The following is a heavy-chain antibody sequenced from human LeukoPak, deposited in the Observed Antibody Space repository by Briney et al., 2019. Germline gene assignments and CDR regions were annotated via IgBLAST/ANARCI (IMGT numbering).Heavy chain of an antibody. CDR3: ARAQRNCGGDCYFSPVDH. V-gene: IGHV1-46*01. D-gene: IGHD2-21*02. CDR2: INPSGGST. CDR1: GCTFTSYY. Sequence: ASVKVSCKASGCTFTSYYMHWMRQAPGQGLEWMGIINPSGGSTSYAQKFQGRVTMTRDTSTSTVYMELSSLRSEDTAVYYCARAQRNCGGDCYFSPVDHWGQGTLVTVSS. J-gene: IGHJ4*02.